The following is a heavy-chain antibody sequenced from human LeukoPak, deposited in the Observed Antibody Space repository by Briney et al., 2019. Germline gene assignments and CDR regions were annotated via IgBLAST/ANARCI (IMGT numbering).Heavy chain of an antibody. J-gene: IGHJ4*02. CDR2: ISAYNGNT. CDR1: GYPFSAHF. V-gene: IGHV1-18*01. CDR3: ARDLSYDSSGYGAY. Sequence: ASVKVSCKASGYPFSAHFLNWVRQAPGQGLEWMGWISAYNGNTNYAQKLQGRVTMTTDTSTSTAYMELRSLRSDDTAVYYCARDLSYDSSGYGAYWGQGTLVTVSS. D-gene: IGHD3-22*01.